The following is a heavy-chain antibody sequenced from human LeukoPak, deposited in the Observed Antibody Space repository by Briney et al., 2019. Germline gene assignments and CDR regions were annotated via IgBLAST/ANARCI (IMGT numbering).Heavy chain of an antibody. CDR3: ARGRGYSYGKRAFDI. V-gene: IGHV4-34*01. D-gene: IGHD5-18*01. Sequence: SETLSLTCAVYGGSFSGYYWSWIRQPPGKGLEWIGEINHSGSTNYNPSLKSRVTISVDTSKNQFSLKLSSVTAADTAVYYCARGRGYSYGKRAFDIRGQGTMVTVSS. J-gene: IGHJ3*02. CDR2: INHSGST. CDR1: GGSFSGYY.